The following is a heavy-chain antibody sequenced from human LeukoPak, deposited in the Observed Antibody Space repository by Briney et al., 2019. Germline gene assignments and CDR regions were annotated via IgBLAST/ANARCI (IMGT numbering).Heavy chain of an antibody. CDR2: IYHSGST. V-gene: IGHV4-59*01. J-gene: IGHJ4*02. Sequence: SETLSLTCTLSGGSISTYYWSWIRQPPGKGLEWIGYIYHSGSTNYNPSLKSRVTISVDTSKNQFSLKLSSVTAADTAVYYCARGRRYGSGSYSDYWGQGTLVTVSS. CDR1: GGSISTYY. D-gene: IGHD3-10*01. CDR3: ARGRRYGSGSYSDY.